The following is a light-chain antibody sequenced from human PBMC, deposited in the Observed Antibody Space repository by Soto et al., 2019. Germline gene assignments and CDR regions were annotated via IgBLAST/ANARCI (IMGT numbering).Light chain of an antibody. Sequence: EIVLTQSPGTLSLSPGERATLSCRASQSVSSSYLAWYQQKPGQAPRLLIYGASSRATGIPDRFSGSGSGTDFTLIISSREHEDFAVYYCQQRSNWPPLTFGGGTKVEIK. CDR3: QQRSNWPPLT. V-gene: IGKV3D-20*02. J-gene: IGKJ4*01. CDR2: GAS. CDR1: QSVSSSY.